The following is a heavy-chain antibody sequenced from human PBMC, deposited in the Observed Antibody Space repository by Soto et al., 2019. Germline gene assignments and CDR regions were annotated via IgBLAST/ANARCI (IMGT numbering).Heavy chain of an antibody. CDR3: ARSSGSGPPFDY. CDR1: GGTFSSYA. Sequence: SVKVSCKASGGTFSSYAISWVRQAPGQGLEWMGGIIPIFGTANYAQKFQGRVTITADESTSTAYMELSSLRSEDTAVYYCARSSGSGPPFDYWGQGTLVTVSS. CDR2: IIPIFGTA. J-gene: IGHJ4*02. V-gene: IGHV1-69*13. D-gene: IGHD2-15*01.